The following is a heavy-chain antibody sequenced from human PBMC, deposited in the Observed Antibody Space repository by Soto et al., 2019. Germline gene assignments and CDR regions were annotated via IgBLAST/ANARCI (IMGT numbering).Heavy chain of an antibody. Sequence: EVQLVESGGGLVQPGRSLRLSCAASGFRFADYTMHWVRQAPGKGLEWVSGLTWNSESIAYADSVKGRFTISRDNAKNSLYLQMNSLRAEDTAFYFCAKGAFSGTLNWFDPWGQGTLVTVSS. CDR1: GFRFADYT. V-gene: IGHV3-9*01. CDR3: AKGAFSGTLNWFDP. J-gene: IGHJ5*02. CDR2: LTWNSESI. D-gene: IGHD6-13*01.